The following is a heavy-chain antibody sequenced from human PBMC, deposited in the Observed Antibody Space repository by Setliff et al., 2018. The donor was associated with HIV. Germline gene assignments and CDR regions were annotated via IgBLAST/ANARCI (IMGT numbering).Heavy chain of an antibody. CDR2: IFYSGTT. J-gene: IGHJ4*02. V-gene: IGHV4-59*11. CDR1: GGSINGHY. D-gene: IGHD1-26*01. Sequence: PSETLSLTCTVSGGSINGHYWSWIRQPPGKALEWIGYIFYSGTTNYNPSLKSRVTISIDTSKKQFSLKLSSVTAADTAVYYCARGKGRTYYAFDYWGQGTLVTVSS. CDR3: ARGKGRTYYAFDY.